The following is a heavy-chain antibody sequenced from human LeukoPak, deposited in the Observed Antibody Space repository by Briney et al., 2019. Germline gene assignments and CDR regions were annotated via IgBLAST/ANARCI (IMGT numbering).Heavy chain of an antibody. Sequence: GGSLRLSCAASGFTFSSYGMHWVRQAPGKGLESVAVIWYDGSNKYYADSVKGRFTISRDNSKNTLYLQMNSLRAEDTAVYYCARDPGSGWYKDYWGQGTLVTVSS. V-gene: IGHV3-33*01. J-gene: IGHJ4*02. CDR3: ARDPGSGWYKDY. D-gene: IGHD6-19*01. CDR2: IWYDGSNK. CDR1: GFTFSSYG.